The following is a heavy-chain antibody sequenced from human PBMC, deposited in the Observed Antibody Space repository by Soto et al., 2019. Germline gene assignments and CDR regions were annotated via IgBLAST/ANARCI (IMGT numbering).Heavy chain of an antibody. D-gene: IGHD1-7*01. V-gene: IGHV1-69*01. CDR3: AREYNWNSIYYGMDV. CDR1: GGIFSSYA. J-gene: IGHJ6*02. Sequence: QVQLVQSGAEVKKPGSSVKVSCKASGGIFSSYAISWVRQDPGQGLEWMGGIIPIFGTANYAQKFQGRVTITADESTSTAYMELSSLRSEDTAMYYCAREYNWNSIYYGMDVWGQGTTVTVSS. CDR2: IIPIFGTA.